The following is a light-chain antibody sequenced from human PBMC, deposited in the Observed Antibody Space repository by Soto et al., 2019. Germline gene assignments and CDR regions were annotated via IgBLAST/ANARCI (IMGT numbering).Light chain of an antibody. V-gene: IGKV3-20*01. CDR3: QQSYSTPRT. CDR2: GAS. CDR1: QSVSSSY. J-gene: IGKJ3*01. Sequence: EIVLTQSPGTLSLSPGERATLSCRASQSVSSSYLAWYQQKPGQAPRLLIYGASSRATGIPDRFSGSGSGTDFTLTISRLEPEDLATYYCQQSYSTPRTFGPGTKVDIK.